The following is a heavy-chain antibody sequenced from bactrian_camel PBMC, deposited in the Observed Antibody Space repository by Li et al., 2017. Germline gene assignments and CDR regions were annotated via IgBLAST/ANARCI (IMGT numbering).Heavy chain of an antibody. Sequence: VQLVESGGGLVQPGGSLRLSCAASGFTFGNFDMTWVRQAPGKGLDWVSSITKSVGNTHYADNVKGRFTISRDNAKNTLYLQMNSLKTEDTAVYYCATGLLADHGLGLGTQVTVS. V-gene: IGHV3S40*01. D-gene: IGHD5*01. J-gene: IGHJ4*01. CDR2: ITKSVGNT. CDR1: GFTFGNFD.